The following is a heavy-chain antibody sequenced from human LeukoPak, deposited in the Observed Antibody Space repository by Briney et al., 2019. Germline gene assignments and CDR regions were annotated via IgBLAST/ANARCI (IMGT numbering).Heavy chain of an antibody. CDR1: GFTVSSNY. V-gene: IGHV3-66*04. Sequence: GGSLRLSCAVSGFTVSSNYLNWVRQAPGKGLEWVSLLYSAGNTFYSDSVKGRFTISRDNSKNTFFLQMNSLRAEDTAVYYCASQFPGGTHLPLAYWGQGTLVTVSS. D-gene: IGHD4-23*01. CDR2: LYSAGNT. J-gene: IGHJ4*02. CDR3: ASQFPGGTHLPLAY.